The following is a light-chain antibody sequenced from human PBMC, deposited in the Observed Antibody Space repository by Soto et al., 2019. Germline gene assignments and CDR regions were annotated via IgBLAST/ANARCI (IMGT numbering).Light chain of an antibody. CDR1: QSVSSSY. CDR3: QQYGSSPRIT. CDR2: GAS. J-gene: IGKJ4*01. V-gene: IGKV3-20*01. Sequence: EIVLTQSPGTLSLSPGERATLSCRASQSVSSSYLAWYQQKPGQAPRLLIYGASSRATGIPDRFSGSGSGTDFTLTLSRPEPEDFAVYYCQQYGSSPRITFGGGTKVEIK.